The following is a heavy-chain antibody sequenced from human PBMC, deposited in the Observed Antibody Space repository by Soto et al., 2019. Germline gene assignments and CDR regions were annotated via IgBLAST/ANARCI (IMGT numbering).Heavy chain of an antibody. V-gene: IGHV1-69*12. J-gene: IGHJ5*02. CDR2: IVPLFGTA. CDR1: GGTFGNTA. D-gene: IGHD3-3*01. Sequence: QVQLVQSGAEVKEPGSSVNVSCKTSGGTFGNTAVTWVRQVPGQGLEWIGGIVPLFGTANYAQKFRGRVMITADESTSTAYMDRSSLRSDDTAIYYCARDGDPGYSFWSGPLGGGRFDPWGQGPLVTVSS. CDR3: ARDGDPGYSFWSGPLGGGRFDP.